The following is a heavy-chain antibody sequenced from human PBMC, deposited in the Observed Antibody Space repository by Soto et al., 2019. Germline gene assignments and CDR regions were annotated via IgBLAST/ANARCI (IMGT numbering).Heavy chain of an antibody. J-gene: IGHJ4*02. V-gene: IGHV6-1*01. CDR2: TYFRSQWYN. D-gene: IGHD2-2*01. Sequence: SETLSLTCAISGDSVSSNTAAWNWIRQSPSRGLEWLGRTYFRSQWYNDYAPSVRGRIIITPDTSNNQFSLQLNSATPEDTAVYYCARLSHTSTPLWGQGTLVTVSS. CDR3: ARLSHTSTPL. CDR1: GDSVSSNTAA.